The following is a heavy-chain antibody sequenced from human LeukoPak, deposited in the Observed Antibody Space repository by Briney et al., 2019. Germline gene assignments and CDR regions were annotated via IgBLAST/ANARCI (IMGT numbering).Heavy chain of an antibody. D-gene: IGHD3-9*01. Sequence: AGGSLRLSCAASGFTFISYGMHWVRQAPGKGLEWVTFIRYDGSNKYYADSVKGRFIISRDNSKNTLYLQMNSLRAEDTAVYYCAKNPYDILTGGPKYYFDYWGQGTLVTVSS. CDR1: GFTFISYG. CDR2: IRYDGSNK. V-gene: IGHV3-30*02. CDR3: AKNPYDILTGGPKYYFDY. J-gene: IGHJ4*02.